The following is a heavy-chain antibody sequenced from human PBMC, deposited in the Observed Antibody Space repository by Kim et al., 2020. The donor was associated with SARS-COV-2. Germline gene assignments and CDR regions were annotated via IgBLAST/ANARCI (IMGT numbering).Heavy chain of an antibody. D-gene: IGHD3-22*01. CDR2: IYYNGDT. CDR3: ARHGKGGNPYDALFDH. CDR1: GGSISPYY. Sequence: SETLSLTCTVSGGSISPYYWRWIRQPPGKGLEWIGEIYYNGDTKYNPSLKSRATISLDTNKNHFSLNLQSVTAADTALYYCARHGKGGNPYDALFDHWG. J-gene: IGHJ4*01. V-gene: IGHV4-59*12.